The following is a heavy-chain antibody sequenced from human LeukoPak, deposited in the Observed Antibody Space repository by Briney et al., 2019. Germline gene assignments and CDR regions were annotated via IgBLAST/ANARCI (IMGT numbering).Heavy chain of an antibody. CDR1: GYTFTSYD. J-gene: IGHJ4*02. CDR2: MNPNSGNT. V-gene: IGHV1-8*03. CDR3: ARGSPAARLAEDY. D-gene: IGHD6-6*01. Sequence: ASVKVSCKASGYTFTSYDINRVRQATGQGLEWMGWMNPNSGNTGYAQKFEGRVTITRNTSISTAYMELSSLRSEDTAVYYCARGSPAARLAEDYWGQGTLVTVSS.